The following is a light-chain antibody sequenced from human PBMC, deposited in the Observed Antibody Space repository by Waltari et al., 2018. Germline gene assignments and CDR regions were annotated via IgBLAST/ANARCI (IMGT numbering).Light chain of an antibody. CDR3: QTWGPGIRV. Sequence: QLVLTQSPSASASLGASVKLTCTLSSGHTNYAIAWHQQQPGKGPRYLMKVNRDGRHCKGDGIRGRCSGSISGAERYRTISSLQSEDEADYYCQTWGPGIRVFGGGTKVTVL. CDR1: SGHTNYA. CDR2: VNRDGRH. J-gene: IGLJ3*02. V-gene: IGLV4-69*01.